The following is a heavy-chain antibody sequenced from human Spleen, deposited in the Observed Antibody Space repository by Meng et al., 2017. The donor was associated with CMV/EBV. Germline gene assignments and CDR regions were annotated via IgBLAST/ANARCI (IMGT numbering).Heavy chain of an antibody. Sequence: GESLKISCVASGFTFSGFWMHWVRQAPGKGLVWVSRINSDGSNTYYADSVKGRFTISRDNTKNTLYLQLNSLRADDTAVYYCARGGYDFWSGYYAYWCQGTLVTVSS. J-gene: IGHJ4*02. V-gene: IGHV3-74*01. CDR1: GFTFSGFW. CDR3: ARGGYDFWSGYYAY. CDR2: INSDGSNT. D-gene: IGHD3-3*01.